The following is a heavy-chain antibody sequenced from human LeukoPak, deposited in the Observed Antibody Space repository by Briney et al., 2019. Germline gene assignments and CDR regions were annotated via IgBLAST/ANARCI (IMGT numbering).Heavy chain of an antibody. D-gene: IGHD4-11*01. Sequence: GALSLSCAASGFTFSSFWMTWVRQAPGKGLEWVALIKQDGSEKYYVDSVRGRFTISRDNAKNSLYLQMNSLRAEDTAVYHCATQENSNFDYWGRGTLVTVSS. J-gene: IGHJ4*02. V-gene: IGHV3-7*01. CDR1: GFTFSSFW. CDR3: ATQENSNFDY. CDR2: IKQDGSEK.